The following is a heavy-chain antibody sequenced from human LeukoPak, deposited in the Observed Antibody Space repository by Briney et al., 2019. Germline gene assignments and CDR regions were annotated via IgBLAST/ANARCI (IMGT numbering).Heavy chain of an antibody. CDR3: AREGFRYYGSGSLSA. D-gene: IGHD3-10*01. J-gene: IGHJ5*02. V-gene: IGHV3-30*03. Sequence: GGSLRLSCAASGFTFSSYGMHWVRQAPGKGLEWGAVISYDGSNKYYADSVKGRFTISRDNSKNTLYLQMNSLRAEDTAVYYCAREGFRYYGSGSLSAWGQGTLVTVSS. CDR2: ISYDGSNK. CDR1: GFTFSSYG.